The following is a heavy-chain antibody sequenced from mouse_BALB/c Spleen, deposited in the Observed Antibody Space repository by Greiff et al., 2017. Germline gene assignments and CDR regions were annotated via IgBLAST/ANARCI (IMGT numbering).Heavy chain of an antibody. V-gene: IGHV5-6-3*01. CDR2: INSNGGST. CDR1: GFTFSSYG. J-gene: IGHJ4*01. Sequence: EVQLVESGGGLVQPGGSLKLSCAASGFTFSSYGMSWVRQTPDKRLELIATINSNGGSTYYPDSVKGRVTISRDKAKNTLYLQMSSLKSEDTAMYYCARGKGAMDYWGQGTSVTVSS. CDR3: ARGKGAMDY.